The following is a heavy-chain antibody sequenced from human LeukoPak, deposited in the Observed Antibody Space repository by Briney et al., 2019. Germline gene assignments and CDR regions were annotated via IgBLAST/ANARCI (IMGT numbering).Heavy chain of an antibody. J-gene: IGHJ4*02. CDR3: ARGAYYSDTSAYPFDF. V-gene: IGHV3-74*01. CDR1: GFTFSSYW. CDR2: INSDGSST. Sequence: PGGSLRLSCAASGFTFSSYWMHWVRQAPGKGLVWVSRINSDGSSTSYADSVKGRFTISRDNAKNTLYLQMNSLRAEDTAVYYCARGAYYSDTSAYPFDFWGQGTLVTVSS. D-gene: IGHD3-22*01.